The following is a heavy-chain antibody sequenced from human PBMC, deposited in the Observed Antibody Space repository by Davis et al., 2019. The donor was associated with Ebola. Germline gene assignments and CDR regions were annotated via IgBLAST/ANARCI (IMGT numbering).Heavy chain of an antibody. CDR1: GFTFSSYA. Sequence: PGGSLRLSCAASGFTFSSYAMHWVRQAPGKGLEWVAVISYDGSNKYYADSVKGRFTISRDNSKNTLYLQMNSLRAEDTAVYYCIKGEKYSSSRYWGQGTLVTVSS. V-gene: IGHV3-30-3*01. J-gene: IGHJ4*02. CDR2: ISYDGSNK. CDR3: IKGEKYSSSRY. D-gene: IGHD6-13*01.